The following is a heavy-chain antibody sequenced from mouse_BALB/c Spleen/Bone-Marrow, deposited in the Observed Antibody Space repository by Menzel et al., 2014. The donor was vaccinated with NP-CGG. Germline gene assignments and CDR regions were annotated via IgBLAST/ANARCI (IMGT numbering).Heavy chain of an antibody. J-gene: IGHJ2*01. CDR1: GFTFSSYA. CDR2: ISSGGSYT. CDR3: ARHGITRLLDY. Sequence: EVMLVESGGGLVKPGGSLKLSCAASGFTFSSYAMSWVCQTPEKRLEWVATISSGGSYTYYPDSVKGRFTISRDNAKNTLYLQMSSLRSEDTAMYYCARHGITRLLDYWGQGTTLTVSS. D-gene: IGHD2-4*01. V-gene: IGHV5-9-1*01.